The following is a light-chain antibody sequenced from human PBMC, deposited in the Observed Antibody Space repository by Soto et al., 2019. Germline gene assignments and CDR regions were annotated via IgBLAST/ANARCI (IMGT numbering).Light chain of an antibody. Sequence: QSALTQPRSGSGSPGQSVTVSCTGTSSDVGRYNYVSWYQHHPGKAPKLMIYDVSARPSGVPDRFSGSKSGNTASLTISGLQAEDEAEYYCCSYAGTYIEVFGTGTKVTVL. CDR3: CSYAGTYIEV. CDR2: DVS. J-gene: IGLJ1*01. CDR1: SSDVGRYNY. V-gene: IGLV2-11*01.